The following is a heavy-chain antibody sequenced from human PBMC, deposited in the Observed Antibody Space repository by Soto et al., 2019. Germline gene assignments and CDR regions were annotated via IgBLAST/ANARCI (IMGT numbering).Heavy chain of an antibody. V-gene: IGHV1-2*02. CDR1: GYTFTDYY. D-gene: IGHD6-19*01. J-gene: IGHJ6*02. Sequence: GASVKVSCKASGYTFTDYYMHWVRQAPGQGLEWMGWINPNSGGTHDAQKFQGRVTMPRDTYISTAYTELNRLRSDDTAVYYCARDQSPSSGWPGMDVWGQGTTVTVSS. CDR2: INPNSGGT. CDR3: ARDQSPSSGWPGMDV.